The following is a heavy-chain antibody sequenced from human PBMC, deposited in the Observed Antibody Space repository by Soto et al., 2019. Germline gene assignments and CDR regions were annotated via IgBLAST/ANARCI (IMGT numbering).Heavy chain of an antibody. Sequence: QVQLQESGPGLVKPSETLSLTCTVSGGSISSYYWSWIRQPAGKGLEWIGRIYTSGSTNYNPSLKSRVTMSVDTSKNQFSLKLSSVTAADTAVYYCARGTSITIFGVVITKGPLAEYFQHWGQGTLVTVSS. CDR2: IYTSGST. V-gene: IGHV4-4*07. J-gene: IGHJ1*01. D-gene: IGHD3-3*01. CDR1: GGSISSYY. CDR3: ARGTSITIFGVVITKGPLAEYFQH.